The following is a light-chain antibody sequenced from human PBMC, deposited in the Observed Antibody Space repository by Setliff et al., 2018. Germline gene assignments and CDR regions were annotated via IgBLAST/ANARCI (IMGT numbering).Light chain of an antibody. CDR2: DVT. CDR1: SSDVGNYNR. J-gene: IGLJ1*01. V-gene: IGLV2-18*02. Sequence: ALTQPPSVSGSRGQSVTISCTGTSSDVGNYNRVSWYQQPPGTAPKLMIYDVTNRPSGVPDRFSGSKSGNTASLTISGLQAEDEADYYCSSYTSLSTRVFGTGTKVTVL. CDR3: SSYTSLSTRV.